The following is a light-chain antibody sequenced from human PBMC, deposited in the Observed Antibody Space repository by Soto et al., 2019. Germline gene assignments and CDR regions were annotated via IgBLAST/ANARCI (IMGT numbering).Light chain of an antibody. CDR2: EVT. J-gene: IGLJ1*01. Sequence: QSVLTQPASVSGSPGQSITISCTGTSSDVGSYNSVSWYQQHPGKAPKLIIYEVTNRPSGVSNRVSGSKSGNTASLTISGLQAEDEADYYCGSYTTTRGVFGTGNKVTVL. CDR3: GSYTTTRGV. V-gene: IGLV2-14*03. CDR1: SSDVGSYNS.